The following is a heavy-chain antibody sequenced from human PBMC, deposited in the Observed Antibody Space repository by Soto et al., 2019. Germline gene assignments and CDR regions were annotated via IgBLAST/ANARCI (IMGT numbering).Heavy chain of an antibody. CDR2: ISGNGGST. Sequence: GGSLRLSCSASGFIFSDYAMHWVRQAPGKGLEYVSGISGNGGSTFYAASVKGTFTLSRDNSKNTLNLQMTSLRPEDTAVYYCVKGGHTSGYRFDYWGQGALVTVSS. J-gene: IGHJ4*02. CDR3: VKGGHTSGYRFDY. CDR1: GFIFSDYA. D-gene: IGHD5-18*01. V-gene: IGHV3-64D*08.